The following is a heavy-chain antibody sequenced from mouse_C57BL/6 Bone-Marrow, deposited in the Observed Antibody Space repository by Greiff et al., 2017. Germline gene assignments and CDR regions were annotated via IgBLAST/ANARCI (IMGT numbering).Heavy chain of an antibody. D-gene: IGHD2-1*01. CDR3: ARDSGYYGILWFAY. Sequence: EVQVVESGPGLVKPSQSLSLTCSVTGYSITSGYYWNWIRQFPGNKLEWMGYISYDGSNNYNPSLKNRISITRDTSKNQFFLKLNSVTTEDTASYCCARDSGYYGILWFAYWGQGTLITVSA. CDR1: GYSITSGYY. J-gene: IGHJ3*01. V-gene: IGHV3-6*01. CDR2: ISYDGSN.